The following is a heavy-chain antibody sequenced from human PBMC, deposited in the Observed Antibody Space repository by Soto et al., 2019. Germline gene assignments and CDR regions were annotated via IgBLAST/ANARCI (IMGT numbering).Heavy chain of an antibody. CDR1: SSIYA. CDR3: VRRAVRGVLYGMNA. D-gene: IGHD3-10*01. V-gene: IGHV4-39*01. J-gene: IGHJ6*02. CDR2: FYYSGDT. Sequence: SSIYASGWIAGKPGKGMPETGSFYYSGDTSYNPSLTSRLTISVDTSKNQFSLKLNSVTAADTSVYYFVRRAVRGVLYGMNAWGQGSTVT.